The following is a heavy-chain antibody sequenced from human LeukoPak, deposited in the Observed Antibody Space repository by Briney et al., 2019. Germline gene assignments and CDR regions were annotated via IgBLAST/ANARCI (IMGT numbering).Heavy chain of an antibody. Sequence: PSETLSLTCTVSGGSISNGDYYWGWIRQPPGKGLVWIGSIYYSGSTYYNPSLKSRVTISVDTSKNQFSLRLSSVTAADTAVYYCARRMATMLAFDIWGQRTMVTVSS. J-gene: IGHJ3*02. D-gene: IGHD5-24*01. CDR2: IYYSGST. CDR1: GGSISNGDYY. V-gene: IGHV4-39*01. CDR3: ARRMATMLAFDI.